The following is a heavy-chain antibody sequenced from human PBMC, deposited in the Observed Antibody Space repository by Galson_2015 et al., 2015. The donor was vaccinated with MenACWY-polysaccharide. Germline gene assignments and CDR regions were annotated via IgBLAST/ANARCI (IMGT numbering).Heavy chain of an antibody. V-gene: IGHV4-39*07. CDR1: GGSISSSYY. J-gene: IGHJ4*02. Sequence: SETLSLTCTVSGGSISSSYYWGWIRQPPGKGLEWIGNIYYSGSTYYNPSLKSRVTISIYTSKDQLSLKLSSVTAADTAIYYCARVRSSGTYYDFDYWGQGTLVTVSS. CDR2: IYYSGST. CDR3: ARVRSSGTYYDFDY. D-gene: IGHD1-26*01.